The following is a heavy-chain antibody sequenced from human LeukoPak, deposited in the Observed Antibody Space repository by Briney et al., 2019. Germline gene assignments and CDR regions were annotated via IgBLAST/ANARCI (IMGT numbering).Heavy chain of an antibody. CDR2: ISGSGSGSST. Sequence: PGGSLRLSCAASGFTFSSSAMSWVRQAPGKGLEWVSTISGSGSGSSTYYADSVKGRFTISRDNSKNTLYLQMNSLRAEDTAVYYCAREWQLVSNYMDVWGKGTTVTVSS. CDR3: AREWQLVSNYMDV. CDR1: GFTFSSSA. V-gene: IGHV3-23*01. D-gene: IGHD6-6*01. J-gene: IGHJ6*03.